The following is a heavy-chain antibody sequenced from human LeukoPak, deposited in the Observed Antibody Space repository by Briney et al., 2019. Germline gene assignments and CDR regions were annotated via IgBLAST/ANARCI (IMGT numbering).Heavy chain of an antibody. J-gene: IGHJ4*02. D-gene: IGHD3-10*01. Sequence: PGGSLRLSCAASGFTFRSYGMHWVRQAPGKGLEWVAVIWYDGSNKYYADSVKGRFTISRDNSKNTLYLQMNSLRAEDTAVYYCARDRGEDGSGSYYFLFDYWGQGTLVTVSP. V-gene: IGHV3-33*01. CDR3: ARDRGEDGSGSYYFLFDY. CDR1: GFTFRSYG. CDR2: IWYDGSNK.